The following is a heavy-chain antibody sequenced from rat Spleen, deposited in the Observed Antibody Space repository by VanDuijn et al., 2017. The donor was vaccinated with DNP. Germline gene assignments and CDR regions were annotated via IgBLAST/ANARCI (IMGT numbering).Heavy chain of an antibody. D-gene: IGHD1-12*01. CDR2: ISPSGGST. Sequence: EVQLVESGGGLVQPGNSLKLSCAASGFTFSNYDMAWVRQAPTKGLEWVASISPSGGSTYYRDSVTGRFTISRDNAKSTLYLQMDSLRSEDTATYYCARHRTIMPYYYAMDAWGQGASVTVSS. J-gene: IGHJ4*01. CDR1: GFTFSNYD. V-gene: IGHV5S23*01. CDR3: ARHRTIMPYYYAMDA.